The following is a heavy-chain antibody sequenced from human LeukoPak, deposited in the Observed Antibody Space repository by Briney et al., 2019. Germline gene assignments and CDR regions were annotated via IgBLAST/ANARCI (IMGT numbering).Heavy chain of an antibody. CDR1: GASNNSYY. Sequence: SETLSLTCTVSGASNNSYYWSWIRQPPGKGLEWIGYTHPSGNTNYSPSLKSRVTISMDTSTNQFSLKLKSVTAADTAVHYCARKAPKKGWFDPWGQGTLVTVSS. CDR3: ARKAPKKGWFDP. CDR2: THPSGNT. J-gene: IGHJ5*02. V-gene: IGHV4-4*09.